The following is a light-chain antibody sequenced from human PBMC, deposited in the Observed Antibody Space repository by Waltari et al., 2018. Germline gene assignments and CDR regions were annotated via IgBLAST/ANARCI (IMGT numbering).Light chain of an antibody. CDR1: QTVIIY. J-gene: IGKJ5*01. CDR3: QQSYSGPIT. Sequence: DIHLTQSPSSLSASVGYRVTITCRTTQTVIIYLYWYQQKPGKAPKLLIYAASSLQSGVPSRFSGSGSGTDFTLTISSLQPEDFATYYCQQSYSGPITFGQGTRLENK. V-gene: IGKV1-39*01. CDR2: AAS.